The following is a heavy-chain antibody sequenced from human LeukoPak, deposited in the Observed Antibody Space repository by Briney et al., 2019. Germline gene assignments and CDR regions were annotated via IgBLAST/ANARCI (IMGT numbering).Heavy chain of an antibody. D-gene: IGHD2-8*01. CDR2: IYYSGST. Sequence: SETLSLTCTVSGGSISSYYWSWIRQPPGKGLEWIGYIYYSGSTNYNPSLKSRVTISVDTSKNQFSLKLSSVTAADTAVYYCARDHCTNGVCYIFDYWGQGTLVTVSS. CDR1: GGSISSYY. CDR3: ARDHCTNGVCYIFDY. V-gene: IGHV4-59*01. J-gene: IGHJ4*02.